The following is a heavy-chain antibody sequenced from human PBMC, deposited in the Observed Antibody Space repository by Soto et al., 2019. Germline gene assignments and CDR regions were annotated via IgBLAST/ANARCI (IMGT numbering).Heavy chain of an antibody. CDR3: VGYYDILTGYYKVDY. CDR1: GFTFSSYA. D-gene: IGHD3-9*01. V-gene: IGHV3-23*01. J-gene: IGHJ4*02. CDR2: ISGSGGTT. Sequence: GSLRLSCAASGFTFSSYAMSWVRQAPGKGLEWVSAISGSGGTTYYADSVKGRFTISRDNSKNTLYLQMKLSSVTAADTAVYYCVGYYDILTGYYKVDYWGQGTLVTVSS.